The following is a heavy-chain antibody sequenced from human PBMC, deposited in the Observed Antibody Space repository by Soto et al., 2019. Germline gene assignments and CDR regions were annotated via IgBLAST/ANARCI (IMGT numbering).Heavy chain of an antibody. D-gene: IGHD3-9*01. V-gene: IGHV4-34*01. J-gene: IGHJ4*02. CDR1: GGSFSGYY. Sequence: TLSLTCAVYGGSFSGYYWSWIRQPPGKGLEWIGEINHSGSTNYNPSLKSRVTISVDTSKNQFSLKLSSVTAADTAVYYCARGQPGLFSLDSWGQGILVTVSS. CDR3: ARGQPGLFSLDS. CDR2: INHSGST.